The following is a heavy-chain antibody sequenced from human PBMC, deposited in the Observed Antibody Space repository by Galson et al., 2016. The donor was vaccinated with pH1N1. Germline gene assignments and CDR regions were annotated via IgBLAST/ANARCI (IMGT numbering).Heavy chain of an antibody. D-gene: IGHD1-26*01. CDR3: TRDAGGYSDFDY. Sequence: SLRLSCAASGFTFSAYAMHWVRQAPGKGLEYVSVIGSNERTTYYADSVNGRFTISRDNSKNTVYLQMGSLRAEDMAVYYFTRDAGGYSDFDYWGQGTLVTVSS. J-gene: IGHJ4*02. CDR1: GFTFSAYA. CDR2: IGSNERTT. V-gene: IGHV3-64*02.